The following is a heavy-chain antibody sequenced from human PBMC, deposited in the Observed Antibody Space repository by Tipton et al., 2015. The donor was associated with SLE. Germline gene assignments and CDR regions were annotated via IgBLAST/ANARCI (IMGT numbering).Heavy chain of an antibody. Sequence: SLRLSCAASGFTFSSYGMHWVRQAPGKGLEWVAVIWYDGSNKYYADSVKGRFTISRDNSKNTLYLQMNSLRAEDTAVYYCAREGDNYYDSSGYPYYFDYWGQGTLVTVSS. D-gene: IGHD3-22*01. CDR2: IWYDGSNK. J-gene: IGHJ4*02. CDR3: AREGDNYYDSSGYPYYFDY. V-gene: IGHV3-33*01. CDR1: GFTFSSYG.